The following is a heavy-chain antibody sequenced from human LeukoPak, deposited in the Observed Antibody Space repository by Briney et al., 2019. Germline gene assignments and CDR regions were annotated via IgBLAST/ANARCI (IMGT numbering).Heavy chain of an antibody. CDR3: ATFVGATTPPIDY. CDR2: IRYDGSNK. CDR1: GFTFGSYG. V-gene: IGHV3-30*02. D-gene: IGHD1-26*01. J-gene: IGHJ4*02. Sequence: GGSLRLXCAASGFTFGSYGMHWVRQAPGKGLEWVAFIRYDGSNKYYADSVKGRFTISRDNSKNTLHLQMNSLRGEDTAVYYCATFVGATTPPIDYWGQGTLVTVSS.